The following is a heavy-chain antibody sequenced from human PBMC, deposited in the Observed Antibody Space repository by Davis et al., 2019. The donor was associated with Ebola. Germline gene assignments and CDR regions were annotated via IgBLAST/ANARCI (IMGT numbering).Heavy chain of an antibody. CDR2: IIPIFGTA. CDR1: GGTFSSYA. J-gene: IGHJ6*04. V-gene: IGHV1-69*13. Sequence: SVKVSCKASGGTFSSYAISWVRQAPGQGLEWMGGIIPIFGTANYAQKFQGRVTITADESTSTAYMELSSLRSEDTAVYYCARGGYCSGGSCYWYYYYGMDVWGKGTTVTVSS. CDR3: ARGGYCSGGSCYWYYYYGMDV. D-gene: IGHD2-15*01.